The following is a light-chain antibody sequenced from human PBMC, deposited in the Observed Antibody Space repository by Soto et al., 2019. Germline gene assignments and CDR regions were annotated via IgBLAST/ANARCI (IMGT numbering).Light chain of an antibody. CDR3: QQYGSSPRT. V-gene: IGKV3-20*01. CDR1: QSVSSSY. CDR2: GAS. J-gene: IGKJ1*01. Sequence: EIVLTQSPGTLSVSPGARAPLSCRARQSVSSSYLAWYQQKPGQAPRLLIYGASSRATGIPDRFSGSGSGTDFTLTISRLEPEDFAVYYCQQYGSSPRTFGQGTKVDIK.